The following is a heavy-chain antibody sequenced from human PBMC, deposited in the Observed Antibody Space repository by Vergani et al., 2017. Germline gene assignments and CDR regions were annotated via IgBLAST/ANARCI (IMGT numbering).Heavy chain of an antibody. V-gene: IGHV3-30-3*01. CDR2: ISYDGTEK. CDR1: GFSFGNYA. D-gene: IGHD2-15*01. CDR3: ARGGKGIIMVVPSTHL. J-gene: IGHJ4*02. Sequence: QVKLEEYGGGVVQPGRSLRLSCAASGFSFGNYAMHWVRPAPGKGLGWVGVISYDGTEKKYADSVNGRFTISRDNSKKMMSLQMNSLRVEDTAVYYCARGGKGIIMVVPSTHLWGQGTQVSVS.